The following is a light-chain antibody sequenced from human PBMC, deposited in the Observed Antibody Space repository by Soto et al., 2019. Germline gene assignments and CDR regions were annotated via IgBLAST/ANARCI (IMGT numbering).Light chain of an antibody. CDR1: QGISNY. Sequence: DIQMTQSPSSLSASVGDRVTITCRASQGISNYLAWFQQKPGKAPKSLIYATSSLQGGVPSNFSVSGSGTDYTLTISSRKSPDFATSYYQPYNYHPWTFGQGTNVEIK. CDR2: ATS. V-gene: IGKV1-16*02. CDR3: QPYNYHPWT. J-gene: IGKJ1*01.